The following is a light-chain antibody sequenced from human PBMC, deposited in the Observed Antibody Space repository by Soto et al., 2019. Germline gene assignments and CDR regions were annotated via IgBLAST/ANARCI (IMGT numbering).Light chain of an antibody. CDR2: DTS. CDR3: QQYGASPWT. J-gene: IGKJ1*01. V-gene: IGKV3-20*01. CDR1: QSVSSSH. Sequence: EIELTQSPCTLSLSPGARAPLSCRASQSVSSSHLAWYQQKRGQAPRLLIYDTSTRATGIPDRFSGSGSGTDFTLTISRLEPEDFAVYHCQQYGASPWTFGQGTKVDI.